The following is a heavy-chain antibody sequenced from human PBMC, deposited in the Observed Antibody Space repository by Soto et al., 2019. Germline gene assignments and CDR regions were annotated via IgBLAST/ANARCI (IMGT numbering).Heavy chain of an antibody. CDR2: IYSGGST. J-gene: IGHJ6*02. CDR1: GFTVSSNY. D-gene: IGHD6-19*01. Sequence: EVQLVESGGGLVQPGGSLRLSCAASGFTVSSNYMSWVRQAPGKGLEWVSVIYSGGSTYYADSVKGRFTISRHNSKNTLYLQMNSLRAEDTAVYYCARSEGPSGWHYYSYGMDVWGQGTTVTVSS. CDR3: ARSEGPSGWHYYSYGMDV. V-gene: IGHV3-53*04.